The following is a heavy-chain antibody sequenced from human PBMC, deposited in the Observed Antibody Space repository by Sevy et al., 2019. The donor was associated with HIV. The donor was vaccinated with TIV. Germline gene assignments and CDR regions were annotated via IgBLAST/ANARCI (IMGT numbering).Heavy chain of an antibody. Sequence: ASVKVSCKASGYTFTSYYMHWVRQAPGQGLEWMGIINPSGGSTSYAQKFQGRVTISRDTSTSSVYMELSSLRFEDTAEYYCARGGLTYYYDSSGSNSVYLDYWGQGALVTVSS. CDR2: INPSGGST. CDR1: GYTFTSYY. V-gene: IGHV1-46*01. J-gene: IGHJ4*02. D-gene: IGHD3-22*01. CDR3: ARGGLTYYYDSSGSNSVYLDY.